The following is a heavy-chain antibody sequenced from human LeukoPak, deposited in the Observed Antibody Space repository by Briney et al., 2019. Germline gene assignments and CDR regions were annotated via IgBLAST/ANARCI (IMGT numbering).Heavy chain of an antibody. D-gene: IGHD3-22*01. J-gene: IGHJ4*02. CDR2: ISPSSGT. CDR1: GFTFSSYA. Sequence: GGSLRLSCAASGFTFSSYAMRWVRQAPGKGLEWVSAISPSSGTFYTDSVKGRFTISRDNSKNTLYLQMNSLRAEDTAVYYCARPQSSSGYYWPFDDWGQGTLVTVSS. V-gene: IGHV3-23*01. CDR3: ARPQSSSGYYWPFDD.